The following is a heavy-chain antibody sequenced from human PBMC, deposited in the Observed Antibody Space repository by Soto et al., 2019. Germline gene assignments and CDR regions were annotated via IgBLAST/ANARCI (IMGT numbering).Heavy chain of an antibody. CDR3: ARGGAGSIPGLLGY. CDR2: IYHSGST. D-gene: IGHD3-10*01. CDR1: GGSISSSNW. Sequence: QVQLQESGPGLVKPSGTLSLTCAVSGGSISSSNWWSWVRQPPGKGLEWIGEIYHSGSTNYNPSLKXXXXXXXXXXXXXXXXXXXXXXXXXXAVYYCARGGAGSIPGLLGYWGQGTLVTVSS. V-gene: IGHV4-4*02. J-gene: IGHJ4*02.